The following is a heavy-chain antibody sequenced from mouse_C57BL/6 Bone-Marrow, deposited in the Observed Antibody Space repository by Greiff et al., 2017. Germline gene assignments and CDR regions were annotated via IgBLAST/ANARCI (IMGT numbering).Heavy chain of an antibody. CDR1: GYTFTSYW. V-gene: IGHV1-53*01. CDR2: INPSNGGT. CDR3: ATGGYWDGCYAWFAY. J-gene: IGHJ3*01. D-gene: IGHD2-3*01. Sequence: QVQLQQPGTELVKPGASVKLSCKASGYTFTSYWMHWVKQRPGQGLEWIGNINPSNGGTNYNEKFKSKATLTVDKSSSTAYMQLSSLTSDDSAVYYCATGGYWDGCYAWFAYGGQGTLVTVSA.